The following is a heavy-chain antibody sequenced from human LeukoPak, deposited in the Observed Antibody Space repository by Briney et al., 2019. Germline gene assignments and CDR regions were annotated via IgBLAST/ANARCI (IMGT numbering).Heavy chain of an antibody. D-gene: IGHD6-13*01. CDR1: GFTFSSYA. J-gene: IGHJ4*02. Sequence: GGSLRLSCAASGFTFSSYAMSWVRQAPGKGLEWVSAISGSGGSTYYADSVKGRFTISRDNSKNTLYLQMNSLRAEDTAVYYCARDPAAAGYVDYWGQGTLVTVSS. CDR2: ISGSGGST. CDR3: ARDPAAAGYVDY. V-gene: IGHV3-23*01.